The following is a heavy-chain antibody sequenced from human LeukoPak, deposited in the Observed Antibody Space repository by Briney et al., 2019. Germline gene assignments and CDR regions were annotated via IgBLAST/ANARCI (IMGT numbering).Heavy chain of an antibody. CDR2: IGVFNGNR. Sequence: ASVKVSCKTSGYTFSRYGFSWVRQAPGQGLEWIGWIGVFNGNRNYAKSVQGRITLTADTSTNTAYMELRSLTSDDTAVYFCGRDWDWHVQFWGQGTLITVSS. V-gene: IGHV1-18*01. J-gene: IGHJ4*02. CDR1: GYTFSRYG. D-gene: IGHD1-26*01. CDR3: GRDWDWHVQF.